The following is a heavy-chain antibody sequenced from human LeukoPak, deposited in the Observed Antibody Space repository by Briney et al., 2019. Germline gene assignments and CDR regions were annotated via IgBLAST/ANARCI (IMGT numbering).Heavy chain of an antibody. Sequence: GGSLRLTCAASGFTFSSYSMNWVRNAPRKGLEWLSYINIGGTNTHYADSVKGRITISTDNAKKSLYLEMNNLRTEDTAVYYCATDGAGFDTWGQGVLVTVSS. CDR3: ATDGAGFDT. J-gene: IGHJ5*02. CDR2: INIGGTNT. V-gene: IGHV3-48*04. CDR1: GFTFSSYS.